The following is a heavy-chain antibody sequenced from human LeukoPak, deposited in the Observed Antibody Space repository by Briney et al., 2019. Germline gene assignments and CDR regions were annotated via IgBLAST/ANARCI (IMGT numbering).Heavy chain of an antibody. CDR2: IYYSGST. Sequence: PSETLSLTCTVSGGSISSSSYYWGWIRQPPGKGLEWIGSIYYSGSTYYNPSLKSRVTISVDTSKNQFSLKLSSVPAADTAVYYCARVRGYGRDYYYYYMDVWGKGTTVTVSS. V-gene: IGHV4-39*07. CDR3: ARVRGYGRDYYYYYMDV. CDR1: GGSISSSSYY. D-gene: IGHD5-18*01. J-gene: IGHJ6*03.